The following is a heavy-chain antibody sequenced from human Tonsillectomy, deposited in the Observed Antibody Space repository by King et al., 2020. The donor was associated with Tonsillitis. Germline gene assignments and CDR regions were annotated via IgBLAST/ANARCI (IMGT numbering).Heavy chain of an antibody. CDR2: MYTSGGT. CDR3: AGIYCGGDCYSTYYYYYYYMDV. V-gene: IGHV4-61*02. J-gene: IGHJ6*03. D-gene: IGHD2-21*02. Sequence: VQLQESGPGLVKPSQTLSLTCTVSGASISSGSYYWSWIRQPAGKGLEWIGRMYTSGGTNYNPSLKSRVTMSVEPSKNPFSLRLSSVTAADTAVYYCAGIYCGGDCYSTYYYYYYYMDVWGKGTRVTVSS. CDR1: GASISSGSYY.